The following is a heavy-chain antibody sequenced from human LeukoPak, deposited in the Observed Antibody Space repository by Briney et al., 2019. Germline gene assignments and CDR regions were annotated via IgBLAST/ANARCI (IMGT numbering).Heavy chain of an antibody. CDR1: GFTFSSSA. V-gene: IGHV3-23*01. J-gene: IGHJ4*02. Sequence: QPGGSLRLSCAASGFTFSSSAMSWVRQVPGKGLEWVSGISASGGSTSYADSVRGRFTISRDNSKNTLYLQMNSLRAEDTAVYYCARGSGGYSGYDFSAALDYWGQGTLVTVSS. D-gene: IGHD5-12*01. CDR3: ARGSGGYSGYDFSAALDY. CDR2: ISASGGST.